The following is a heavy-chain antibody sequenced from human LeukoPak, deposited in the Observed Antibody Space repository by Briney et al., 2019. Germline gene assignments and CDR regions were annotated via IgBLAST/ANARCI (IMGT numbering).Heavy chain of an antibody. CDR1: GFTVSSNY. V-gene: IGHV3-53*01. D-gene: IGHD2-2*01. CDR2: IYSGGST. Sequence: GGSLRLSCAASGFTVSSNYMSWVRQAPGKGLEWVSVIYSGGSTYYADSVKGRFTISRDNSKNTLYPQMNSLRAEDTAVYYCATLGYCSSTSCRGDYWGQGTLVTVSS. CDR3: ATLGYCSSTSCRGDY. J-gene: IGHJ4*02.